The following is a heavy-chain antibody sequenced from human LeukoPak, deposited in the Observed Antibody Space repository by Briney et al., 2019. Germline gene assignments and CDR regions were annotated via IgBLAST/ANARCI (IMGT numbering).Heavy chain of an antibody. J-gene: IGHJ6*03. CDR1: GFTFSSYG. D-gene: IGHD3-3*01. CDR2: IRYDGSNK. V-gene: IGHV3-30*02. CDR3: AKDHTDFWSGYLYYYYYMDV. Sequence: PGGSLRLXCAASGFTFSSYGMHWVRRAPGKGLEWVAFIRYDGSNKYYADSVKGRFTISRDNSKNTLYLQMNSLRAEDTAVYYCAKDHTDFWSGYLYYYYYMDVWGKGTTVTVSS.